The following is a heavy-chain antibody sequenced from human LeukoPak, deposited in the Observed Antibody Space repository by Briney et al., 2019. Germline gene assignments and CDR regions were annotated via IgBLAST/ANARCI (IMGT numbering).Heavy chain of an antibody. CDR3: ASVQGEYYYDSSADY. D-gene: IGHD3-22*01. J-gene: IGHJ4*02. V-gene: IGHV3-74*01. CDR1: GFTFSSYW. Sequence: GGSLRLSCAASGFTFSSYWMHWVRQAPGKGLVWVSRINSDGSRTSYADSVKGRFTISRDNAKNTLYLQMNSLRAEDTAVYYCASVQGEYYYDSSADYWGQGTLVTVSS. CDR2: INSDGSRT.